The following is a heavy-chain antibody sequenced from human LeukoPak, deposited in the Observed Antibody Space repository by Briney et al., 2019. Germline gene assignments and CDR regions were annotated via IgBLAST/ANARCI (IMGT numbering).Heavy chain of an antibody. CDR1: GYTFTSYY. CDR3: ARGAPRNLYSSSWYRDYFDY. Sequence: ASVKVSCKASGYTFTSYYMHWVRQAPGQGLEWMGWINPNSGGTNYAQKFQGRVTMTRDTSISTAYMELSRLRSDDTAVYYCARGAPRNLYSSSWYRDYFDYWGQGTLVTVSS. J-gene: IGHJ4*02. CDR2: INPNSGGT. V-gene: IGHV1-2*02. D-gene: IGHD6-13*01.